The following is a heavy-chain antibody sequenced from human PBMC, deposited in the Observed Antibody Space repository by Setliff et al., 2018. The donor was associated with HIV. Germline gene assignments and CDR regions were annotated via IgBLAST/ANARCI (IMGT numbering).Heavy chain of an antibody. V-gene: IGHV1-69*06. Sequence: VKVSCKASGGTFSSFAISWVRQAPGQGLEWLGGIIPIFEKTNYAQKFQGRVTITADTSTSTAYMELSSLTSEDTAVYYCARGYNWNYVLAYWGQGTLVTVSS. CDR1: GGTFSSFA. D-gene: IGHD1-7*01. CDR2: IIPIFEKT. J-gene: IGHJ4*02. CDR3: ARGYNWNYVLAY.